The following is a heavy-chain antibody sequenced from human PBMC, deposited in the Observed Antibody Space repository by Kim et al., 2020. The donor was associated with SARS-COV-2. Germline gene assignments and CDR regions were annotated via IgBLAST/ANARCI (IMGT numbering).Heavy chain of an antibody. CDR3: ASAGVAGMTLVGNLAF. D-gene: IGHD3-3*01. V-gene: IGHV3-33*03. J-gene: IGHJ3*01. CDR1: GFTFSDYG. CDR2: IWRKGNRY. Sequence: GGSLRLSCAASGFTFSDYGIHWVRQAPGKGLEWVAGIWRKGNRYDYADSVTGQVSISRYNSKNTMTLQMHRKSMKTTDVYVCASAGVAGMTLVGNLAF.